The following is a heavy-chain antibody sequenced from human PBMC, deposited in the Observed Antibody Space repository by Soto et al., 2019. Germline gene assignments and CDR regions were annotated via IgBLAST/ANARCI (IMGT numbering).Heavy chain of an antibody. J-gene: IGHJ6*02. CDR1: GGSISSSSYY. V-gene: IGHV4-39*01. CDR2: IYYSGST. D-gene: IGHD5-12*01. Sequence: SETLSLTCPVPGGSISSSSYYWGWFRQPPGKGLEWIGSIYYSGSTYYNPSLKSRVTISVDTSKNQFSLKLSSVTAADTAVYYCARQGIEATIEDYYGMDAWGQGTTVTVSS. CDR3: ARQGIEATIEDYYGMDA.